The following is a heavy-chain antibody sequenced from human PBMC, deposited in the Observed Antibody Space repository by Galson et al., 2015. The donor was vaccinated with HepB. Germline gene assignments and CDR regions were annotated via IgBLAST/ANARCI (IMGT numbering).Heavy chain of an antibody. CDR2: INPSGGTT. J-gene: IGHJ4*02. CDR3: TRDSLGNYQFDY. Sequence: SVKVSCKASGYTFTSYYLHWVRQAPGQGLEWMGMINPSGGTTNYAQKLQGRITVTRDTSTNTVYMELSSLGSEDKAIYYCTRDSLGNYQFDYWGQGTLVTVSS. D-gene: IGHD1-7*01. CDR1: GYTFTSYY. V-gene: IGHV1-46*01.